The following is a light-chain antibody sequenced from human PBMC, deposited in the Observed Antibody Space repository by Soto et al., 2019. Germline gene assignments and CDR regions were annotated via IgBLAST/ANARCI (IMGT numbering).Light chain of an antibody. CDR3: QQYNTYSRA. CDR2: KAS. V-gene: IGKV1-5*03. CDR1: QSISSW. J-gene: IGKJ1*01. Sequence: DIQXTXXXXTLSASVGDRVTITCRASQSISSWLAWYQQKPGKAPKLLIYKASTLASGVPSRFSGSGSGTEFTLTISSLQPDDFATYYCQQYNTYSRAFGQGTKVEIK.